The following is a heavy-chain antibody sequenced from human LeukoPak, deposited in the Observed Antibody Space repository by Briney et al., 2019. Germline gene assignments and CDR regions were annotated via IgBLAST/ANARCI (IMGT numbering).Heavy chain of an antibody. Sequence: GGSLRLSCAASGFSFSSYAMNWVRQAPGEGLEWVSAITGSGDSTYYADSVKGRFTISRDNSKYTLYLQMNSLRAEDTAVYYCAKAPYSGGRRDFDSWGQGTLVTVSS. CDR2: ITGSGDST. CDR1: GFSFSSYA. J-gene: IGHJ4*02. V-gene: IGHV3-23*01. CDR3: AKAPYSGGRRDFDS. D-gene: IGHD6-19*01.